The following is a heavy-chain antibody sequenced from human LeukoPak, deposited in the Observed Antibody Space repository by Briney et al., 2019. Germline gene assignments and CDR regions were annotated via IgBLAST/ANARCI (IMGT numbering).Heavy chain of an antibody. V-gene: IGHV1-24*01. CDR1: GYTLTELS. Sequence: ASVKVSCKVSGYTLTELSMHWVRQAPGKGLEWMGSFDPEDGETIYAQKFQGIVTMTEDTSTDTAYMELSSLRSENPAVYYCATEPDYGDQYYLDYWAREPWSPSPQ. CDR2: FDPEDGET. J-gene: IGHJ4*02. CDR3: ATEPDYGDQYYLDY. D-gene: IGHD4-17*01.